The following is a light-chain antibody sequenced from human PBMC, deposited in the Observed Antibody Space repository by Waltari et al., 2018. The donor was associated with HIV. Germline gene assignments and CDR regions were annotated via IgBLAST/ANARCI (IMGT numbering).Light chain of an antibody. CDR1: SSDIGYFDY. CDR3: CSYAGAYTYV. J-gene: IGLJ1*01. V-gene: IGLV2-11*01. CDR2: EGN. Sequence: QSALTQPRSVSGSPGQSVTISCTGTSSDIGYFDYVSWYQQFPGKAPKLIIYEGNQRPSGVPDRFTGSKSGITASLTISVLQGEDEADYYCCSYAGAYTYVFGTGTKVTVL.